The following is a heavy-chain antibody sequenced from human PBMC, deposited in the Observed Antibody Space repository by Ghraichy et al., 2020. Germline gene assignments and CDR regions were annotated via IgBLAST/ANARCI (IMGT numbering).Heavy chain of an antibody. CDR1: GFSLTTSAVG. J-gene: IGHJ4*02. Sequence: YGPTLVKPTQTLTLTCTFSGFSLTTSAVGVAWIRQPPGKALEWLALIYWNDDKRYSPSLKRRLTITKDTSKNQVFLTMTNMDPVDTATYYCARKDHFDYWCQGTLVTVSS. V-gene: IGHV2-5*01. CDR3: ARKDHFDY. CDR2: IYWNDDK.